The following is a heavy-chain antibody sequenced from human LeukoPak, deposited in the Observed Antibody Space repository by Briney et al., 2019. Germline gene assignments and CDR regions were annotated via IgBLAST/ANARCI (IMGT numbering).Heavy chain of an antibody. CDR3: ASRYSYGYGDDY. Sequence: ASVKVSCKDSGYTFTSYDINWVRQATGQGLEWMGWMNPNSGNTGYAQKFQGRVTMTRNTSISTAYMELSSLRSEDTAVYYCASRYSYGYGDDYWGQGTLVTVSS. CDR1: GYTFTSYD. D-gene: IGHD5-18*01. J-gene: IGHJ4*02. CDR2: MNPNSGNT. V-gene: IGHV1-8*01.